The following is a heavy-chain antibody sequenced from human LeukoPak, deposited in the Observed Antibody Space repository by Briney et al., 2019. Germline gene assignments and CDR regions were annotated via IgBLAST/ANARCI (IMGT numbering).Heavy chain of an antibody. CDR1: GFTFSSYA. V-gene: IGHV3-30*04. D-gene: IGHD4-17*01. J-gene: IGHJ4*02. CDR3: ASCVDGDYWGGAYFDY. CDR2: ISYDGSNK. Sequence: GGSLRLSCAASGFTFSSYAMHWVRQAPGKGLEWVAVISYDGSNKYYADSVKGRFTISRDNSKNTLYLQMNSLRAEDTAVYYCASCVDGDYWGGAYFDYWGQGTLVTVSS.